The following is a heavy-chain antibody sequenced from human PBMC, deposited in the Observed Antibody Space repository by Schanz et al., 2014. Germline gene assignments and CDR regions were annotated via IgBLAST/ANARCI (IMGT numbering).Heavy chain of an antibody. V-gene: IGHV1-69*08. D-gene: IGHD2-21*01. CDR2: IIPVLAIA. J-gene: IGHJ4*02. CDR3: ARDRLECGAECYSVKVFKI. Sequence: QVQLVQSGAEVKKPGSSVKVSCTASGGTFSSYTISWIRQAPGQGLEWMGRIIPVLAIADYAQKFQGRVTIAADTSTTTAYMELSGLRSEDTAVYYCARDRLECGAECYSVKVFKIWGQGTLVIVSS. CDR1: GGTFSSYT.